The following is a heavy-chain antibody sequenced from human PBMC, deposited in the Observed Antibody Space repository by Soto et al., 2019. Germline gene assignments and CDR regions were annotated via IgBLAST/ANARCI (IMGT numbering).Heavy chain of an antibody. V-gene: IGHV4-4*01. CDR2: IYHGGGT. D-gene: IGHD3-3*01. J-gene: IGHJ4*02. CDR1: GGSISSRDW. CDR3: ATGNVDSMLES. Sequence: LSLTCSVSGGSISSRDWWTWVRQAPGKGLEWIGKIYHGGGTNFSPSLRGRVNISIDKSRKFFSLTLNSVTAADTAIYFCATGNVDSMLESWGRGTLVTVSS.